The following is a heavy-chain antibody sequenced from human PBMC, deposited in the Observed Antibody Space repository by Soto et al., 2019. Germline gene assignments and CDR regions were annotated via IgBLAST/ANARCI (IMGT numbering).Heavy chain of an antibody. J-gene: IGHJ3*02. CDR2: ISFDGNKK. D-gene: IGHD4-17*01. Sequence: QVQLVESGGGVVQPGRSLRLSCAASGFSFSNYGMHWVRQAQGKGLEWVAVISFDGNKKYSADSVKGRITISRDNSKNTLYLQMNSLRAEDTAVYYCATYYGDYESGAFDIWGQGTMVTVSS. CDR3: ATYYGDYESGAFDI. V-gene: IGHV3-30*03. CDR1: GFSFSNYG.